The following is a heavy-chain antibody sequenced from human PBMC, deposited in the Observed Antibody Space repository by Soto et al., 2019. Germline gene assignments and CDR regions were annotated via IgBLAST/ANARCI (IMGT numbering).Heavy chain of an antibody. D-gene: IGHD3-10*02. Sequence: GGSRRLSSGASGFTVSSNYKRLVRHAPGKELEWVSVIYSSGSTYYADSVKGRFTISRDNSKNTLYLQMNSLRAEDTAVYYCARDYTYFYVFCGTRVNRFVHWG. CDR3: ARDYTYFYVFCGTRVNRFVH. J-gene: IGHJ4*01. CDR1: GFTVSSNY. CDR2: IYSSGST. V-gene: IGHV3-66*01.